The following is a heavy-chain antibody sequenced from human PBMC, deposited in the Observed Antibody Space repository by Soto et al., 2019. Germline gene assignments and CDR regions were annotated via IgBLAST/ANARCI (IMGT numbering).Heavy chain of an antibody. D-gene: IGHD2-15*01. CDR1: GYSFTSYW. CDR2: IYPGDSDT. CDR3: ARRQKGCSGGSCYYYYGMDV. Sequence: GESLKISCKGSGYSFTSYWIGWVRQMPGKGLEWMGIIYPGDSDTRYSPSFQGQVTISADKSISTAYLQWSSLKASDTAMYYCARRQKGCSGGSCYYYYGMDVWGQGTTVTVYS. V-gene: IGHV5-51*01. J-gene: IGHJ6*02.